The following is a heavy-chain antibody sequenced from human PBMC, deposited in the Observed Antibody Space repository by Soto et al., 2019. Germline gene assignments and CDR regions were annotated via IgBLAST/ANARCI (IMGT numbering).Heavy chain of an antibody. V-gene: IGHV5-51*01. Sequence: PGESLKISCNGSGYSFTSYWIGWVRQMPGKGLEWMGIIYPGDSDTRYSPSFQGQVTISVDKSISTAYLRWSSLKASDTAMYYCARRQISMVRGVINNYGMDVWGQGTTVTVSS. CDR2: IYPGDSDT. CDR3: ARRQISMVRGVINNYGMDV. J-gene: IGHJ6*02. CDR1: GYSFTSYW. D-gene: IGHD3-10*01.